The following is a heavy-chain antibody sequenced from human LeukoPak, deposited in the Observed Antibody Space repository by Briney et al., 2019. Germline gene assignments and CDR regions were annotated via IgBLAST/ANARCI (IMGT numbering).Heavy chain of an antibody. CDR1: GFTLSNAW. V-gene: IGHV3-15*07. CDR3: ITDGEYYYGSGIDY. Sequence: GGSLRLSCVISGFTLSNAWMNWVRQAPGKGLDWVGRIKSKTDGGTTDYPAPVKGRFIISRDDSKNTLYLQMNSLKTEDTAIYYCITDGEYYYGSGIDYRGQGTLVTVSS. D-gene: IGHD3-10*01. J-gene: IGHJ4*02. CDR2: IKSKTDGGTT.